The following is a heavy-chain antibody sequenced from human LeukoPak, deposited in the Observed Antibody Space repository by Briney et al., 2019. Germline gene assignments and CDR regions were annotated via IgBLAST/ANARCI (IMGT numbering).Heavy chain of an antibody. Sequence: QPGGSLRLSCAASGFTFSSYAMHWVRQAPGKGLEWVAVIPYDGSNKYYADSVKGRFTISRDNSKNTLYLQMNSLRAEDTAVYYCARDDSSSWYNYFDYWGQGTLVTVSS. J-gene: IGHJ4*02. CDR1: GFTFSSYA. CDR3: ARDDSSSWYNYFDY. D-gene: IGHD6-13*01. V-gene: IGHV3-30-3*01. CDR2: IPYDGSNK.